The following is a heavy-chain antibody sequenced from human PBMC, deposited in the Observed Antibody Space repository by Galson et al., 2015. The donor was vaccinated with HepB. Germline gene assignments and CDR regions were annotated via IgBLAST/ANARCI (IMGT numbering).Heavy chain of an antibody. V-gene: IGHV1-3*01. CDR3: ARDMGTFD. D-gene: IGHD3-10*01. Sequence: SVKVSCKASGGTFSSYAISWVRQAPGQGLEWMGGINAGNGNTKYSQKFQGRVTITRDTSASTAYMELSSLRSEDTAVYYCARDMGTFDWGQGTLVTVSS. CDR2: INAGNGNT. J-gene: IGHJ4*02. CDR1: GGTFSSYA.